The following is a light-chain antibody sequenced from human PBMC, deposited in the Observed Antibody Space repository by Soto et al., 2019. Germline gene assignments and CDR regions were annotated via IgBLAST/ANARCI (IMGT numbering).Light chain of an antibody. Sequence: EIVMTQSPATLSVSPGERVTPSCRASQSFISNVAWYQHKPGQPPRLLIHGTSVRATGIPARFSGSGSGTQFSLTITSLQSEDFAVYYCHQYSEWPHTFGQGTTLEIK. J-gene: IGKJ2*01. CDR3: HQYSEWPHT. V-gene: IGKV3D-15*01. CDR2: GTS. CDR1: QSFISN.